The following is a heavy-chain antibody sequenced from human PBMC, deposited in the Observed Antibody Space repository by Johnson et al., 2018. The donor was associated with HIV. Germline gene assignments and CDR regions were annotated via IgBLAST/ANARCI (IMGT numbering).Heavy chain of an antibody. CDR1: GFTVSDYY. CDR3: ASISLGAFDI. J-gene: IGHJ3*02. V-gene: IGHV3-11*04. Sequence: VQLVESGGGLAQPGRSLRLSCAASGFTVSDYYMSWIRQAPGKGLEWVSYISSSGSTIYYADSVKGRFTISRDNAKNSLYLQMGSLRAEDMAVYFCASISLGAFDIWGQGTMVTVSS. CDR2: ISSSGSTI.